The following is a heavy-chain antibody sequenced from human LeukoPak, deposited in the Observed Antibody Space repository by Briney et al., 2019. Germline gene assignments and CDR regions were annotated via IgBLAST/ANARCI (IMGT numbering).Heavy chain of an antibody. CDR2: IVSDGSST. Sequence: GGSLRLSCTASGFTFSSYWMHWVRQAPGKGLVWVSRIVSDGSSTSYADSVKGRFTISRDNAKNSLYLQMNSLRAEDTAVYYCARSVDYWGQGTLVTVSS. CDR3: ARSVDY. V-gene: IGHV3-74*01. CDR1: GFTFSSYW. J-gene: IGHJ4*02.